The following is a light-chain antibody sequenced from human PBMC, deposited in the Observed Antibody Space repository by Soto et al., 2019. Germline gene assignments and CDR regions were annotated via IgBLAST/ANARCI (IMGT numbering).Light chain of an antibody. Sequence: DIEMTQSPSSLSASVGDRVTITCRASQSISFYLNWYQHKPGKAPKLLIYTASNVQSGVPSRISGSGSGTEFTLTITSLQPEDFATYYCQQSYSMPRTFGQGTRWIS. CDR1: QSISFY. J-gene: IGKJ1*01. V-gene: IGKV1-39*01. CDR2: TAS. CDR3: QQSYSMPRT.